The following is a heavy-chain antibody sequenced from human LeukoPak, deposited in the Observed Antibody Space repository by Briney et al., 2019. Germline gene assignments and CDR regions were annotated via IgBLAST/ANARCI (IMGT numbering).Heavy chain of an antibody. V-gene: IGHV3-7*01. J-gene: IGHJ4*02. CDR3: ARDPSYCDSSGDDY. CDR1: GFTFSNFW. CDR2: IKQDGSEK. D-gene: IGHD3-22*01. Sequence: GESLRLSCAASGFTFSNFWMSWVRQAPGKGLEWVANIKQDGSEKYYVDSLKGRFTISRDNAKNSLYLQMNSLRAEDTAVYYCARDPSYCDSSGDDYWGQGTLVTVSS.